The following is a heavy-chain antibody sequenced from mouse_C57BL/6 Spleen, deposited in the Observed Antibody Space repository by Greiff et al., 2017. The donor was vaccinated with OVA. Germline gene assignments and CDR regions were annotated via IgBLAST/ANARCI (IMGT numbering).Heavy chain of an antibody. Sequence: EVKVVESGGGLVKPGGSLKLSCAASGFTFSSYAMSWVRQTPEKRLEWVATISDGGSYTYYPDNVKGRITITRDTAKNNLYLQMSHLKSEDTAMYYCARDQTVGGAMDYWGQGTSVTVSS. CDR3: ARDQTVGGAMDY. CDR2: ISDGGSYT. CDR1: GFTFSSYA. V-gene: IGHV5-4*01. J-gene: IGHJ4*01. D-gene: IGHD3-3*01.